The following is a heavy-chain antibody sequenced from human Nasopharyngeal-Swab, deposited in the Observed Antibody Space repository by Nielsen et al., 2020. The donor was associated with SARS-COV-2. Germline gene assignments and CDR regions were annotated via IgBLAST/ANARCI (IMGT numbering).Heavy chain of an antibody. CDR3: ARHLSHDYGDPETYYYFDY. CDR2: IYCSGST. D-gene: IGHD4-17*01. Sequence: WIRQPPGKGLEWIGSIYCSGSTYYNPSLKSRVTISVDTSKNQFSLKLSSVTAADTAVYYCARHLSHDYGDPETYYYFDYWGQGTLVTVSS. J-gene: IGHJ4*02. V-gene: IGHV4-39*01.